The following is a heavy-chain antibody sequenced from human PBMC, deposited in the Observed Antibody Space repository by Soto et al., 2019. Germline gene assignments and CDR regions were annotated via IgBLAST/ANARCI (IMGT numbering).Heavy chain of an antibody. J-gene: IGHJ6*02. V-gene: IGHV1-46*01. CDR2: INPSGGST. CDR3: ARVESGSGQYYYYGMDV. Sequence: ASGKVSCKASGYTFTSYYMHWVRQAPGQGLERMGIINPSGGSTSYAQKFQGRVTMTRDTSTSTVYMELSSLRSEDTAVYYCARVESGSGQYYYYGMDVWGQGTTVTVSS. D-gene: IGHD3-10*01. CDR1: GYTFTSYY.